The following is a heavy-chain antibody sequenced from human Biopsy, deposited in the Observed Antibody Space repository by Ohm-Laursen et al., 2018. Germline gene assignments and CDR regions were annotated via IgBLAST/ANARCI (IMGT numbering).Heavy chain of an antibody. D-gene: IGHD6-19*01. Sequence: PSVKVSCKASGYSFTSYYMHWVRQAPGQGLEWMGMINTSGSTTSYPQIFQGRVTMNRDTSKSTVYMELRSLRSADTAVYFCARNTGWYGDLYYFDYWGQGTLVTVSS. V-gene: IGHV1-46*01. CDR3: ARNTGWYGDLYYFDY. J-gene: IGHJ4*02. CDR1: GYSFTSYY. CDR2: INTSGSTT.